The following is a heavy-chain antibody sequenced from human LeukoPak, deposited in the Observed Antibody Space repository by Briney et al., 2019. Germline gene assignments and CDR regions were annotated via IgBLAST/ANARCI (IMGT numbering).Heavy chain of an antibody. D-gene: IGHD3-22*01. J-gene: IGHJ3*02. CDR2: IYYSGST. Sequence: SETLSLTCTDSGGSISSYYWSWIRQPPAKSLKWIGYIYYSGSTHYNPSLKSLVTISVDTSKSQFSLKLSSVTAADTAVYYCARDGLPYYDSSGFYAFDIWGQGTMVTVSS. V-gene: IGHV4-59*01. CDR1: GGSISSYY. CDR3: ARDGLPYYDSSGFYAFDI.